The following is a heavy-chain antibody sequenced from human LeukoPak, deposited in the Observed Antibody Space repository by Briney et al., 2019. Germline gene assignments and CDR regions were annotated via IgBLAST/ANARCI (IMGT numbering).Heavy chain of an antibody. CDR2: IYYSGST. V-gene: IGHV4-39*01. J-gene: IGHJ4*02. CDR1: GDSISSSISY. D-gene: IGHD5-18*01. CDR3: ARNHTHEGYGYYFDY. Sequence: SETLSLTCTVSGDSISSSISYWGWIRQPPGKGLEWIGSIYYSGSTHYNPSLKSRVIISVDTSKNQFSLRLSSVTTADTAVYYCARNHTHEGYGYYFDYWGQGTLITVSS.